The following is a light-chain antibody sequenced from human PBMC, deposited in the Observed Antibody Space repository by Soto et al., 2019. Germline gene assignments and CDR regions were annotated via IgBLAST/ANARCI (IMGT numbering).Light chain of an antibody. Sequence: IQMTQSPSTLSGSVGDRVTITCRASQTISSGLAWYQQKPGKAPKLLIYKASTLKSGVPSRFSGSGSGTEFTLTISSLQPDDFATYYCQHYNSYSEAFCQGTNVDIK. CDR2: KAS. CDR3: QHYNSYSEA. CDR1: QTISSG. J-gene: IGKJ1*01. V-gene: IGKV1-5*03.